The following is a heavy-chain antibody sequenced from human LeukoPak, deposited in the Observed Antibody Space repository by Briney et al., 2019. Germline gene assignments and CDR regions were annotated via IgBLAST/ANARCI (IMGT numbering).Heavy chain of an antibody. CDR1: GGSINSYY. Sequence: TSETLSLTCTVSGGSINSYYWSWIRQPPGKGLECIGYIHYTGSTNYNPSLKSRVTISVDTSKNQFSLKLSSVTAADTAIYYCARGGYYGSGNDFRFDPWGQGTLVTVSS. J-gene: IGHJ5*02. V-gene: IGHV4-59*01. CDR3: ARGGYYGSGNDFRFDP. D-gene: IGHD3-10*01. CDR2: IHYTGST.